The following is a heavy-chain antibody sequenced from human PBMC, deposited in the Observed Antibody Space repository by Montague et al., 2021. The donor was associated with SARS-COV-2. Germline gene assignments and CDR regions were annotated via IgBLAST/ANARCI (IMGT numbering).Heavy chain of an antibody. D-gene: IGHD4-11*01. CDR1: GFTFSSYS. Sequence: SLRLSLSASGFTFSSYSMNWVRQAPGKGLEWVSSISSSSSYIYYADSVKGRFTISRDNAKNSLYLQMNSLRAEDTAVYYCASELHPNYYYGMDVWGQGTTVTVSS. V-gene: IGHV3-21*01. CDR3: ASELHPNYYYGMDV. CDR2: ISSSSSYI. J-gene: IGHJ6*02.